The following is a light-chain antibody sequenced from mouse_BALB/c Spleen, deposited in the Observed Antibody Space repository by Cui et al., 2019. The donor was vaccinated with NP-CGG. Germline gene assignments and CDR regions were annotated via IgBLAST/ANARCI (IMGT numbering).Light chain of an antibody. CDR3: ALWYSNHWV. Sequence: VVIQESSPTTSPGETVTLTCRSSTGAVTTSNYANWVQEKPDHLFTGLIGGTNNRAPGVPARFSGSLIGDKAALTITGAQTEDEAIYFCALWYSNHWVFGGGTKLTVL. CDR1: TGAVTTSNY. J-gene: IGLJ1*01. CDR2: GTN. V-gene: IGLV1*01.